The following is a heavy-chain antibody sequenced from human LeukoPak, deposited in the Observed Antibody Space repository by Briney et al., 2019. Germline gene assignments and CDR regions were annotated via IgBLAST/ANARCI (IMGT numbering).Heavy chain of an antibody. J-gene: IGHJ4*02. D-gene: IGHD6-13*01. CDR1: GFTFDDYG. CDR3: ARDGGPGYSSSWYLY. CDR2: INWNGGST. Sequence: GGSLRLSCAASGFTFDDYGMSWVRQAPGKGLEWVSGINWNGGSTGYADSVKGRFTISRDNAKNSLYLQMNSLRAEDTAVYYCARDGGPGYSSSWYLYWGQGTLVTVSS. V-gene: IGHV3-20*04.